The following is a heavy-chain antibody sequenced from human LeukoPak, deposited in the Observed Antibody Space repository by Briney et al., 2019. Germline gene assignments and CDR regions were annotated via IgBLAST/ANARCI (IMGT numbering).Heavy chain of an antibody. CDR3: ARDRMDTGTYFDY. D-gene: IGHD5-18*01. Sequence: ASVTVSCMSSGYTFTTYGITWVRQAPGQGLEWMGWISTYNGNTNYAKKLQGRVTMTTDTSTSTAYMELRSLRSDDTAMYYCARDRMDTGTYFDYWGQGTLVTVSS. CDR2: ISTYNGNT. CDR1: GYTFTTYG. V-gene: IGHV1-18*01. J-gene: IGHJ4*02.